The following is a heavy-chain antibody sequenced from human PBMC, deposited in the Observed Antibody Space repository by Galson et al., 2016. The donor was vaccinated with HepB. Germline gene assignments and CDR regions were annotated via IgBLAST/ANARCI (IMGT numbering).Heavy chain of an antibody. CDR1: GGTFTNCA. CDR2: IIPMFGTT. J-gene: IGHJ6*02. V-gene: IGHV1-69*01. CDR3: ARGRLLSTMATSGVPYYHYGMDV. D-gene: IGHD5-24*01. Sequence: SCKASGGTFTNCAISWVRQAPGQGLQWMGGIIPMFGTTNYEQNYQDRVTITADESTNTAYMELRSLRYDDTAMYYCARGRLLSTMATSGVPYYHYGMDVWGQGTTVTVSS.